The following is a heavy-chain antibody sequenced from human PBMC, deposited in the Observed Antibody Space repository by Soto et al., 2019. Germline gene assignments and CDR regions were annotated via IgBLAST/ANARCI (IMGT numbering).Heavy chain of an antibody. CDR1: GFTFSSYA. CDR3: AKVSGFGYSGYDFDY. CDR2: ISGSGGST. J-gene: IGHJ4*02. D-gene: IGHD5-12*01. V-gene: IGHV3-23*01. Sequence: GGSLILSCAASGFTFSSYAMSWVRQAPGKGLEWVSAISGSGGSTYYADSVKGRFTISRDNSKNTLYLQMNSLRAEDTAVYYCAKVSGFGYSGYDFDYWAQGTLVTVSS.